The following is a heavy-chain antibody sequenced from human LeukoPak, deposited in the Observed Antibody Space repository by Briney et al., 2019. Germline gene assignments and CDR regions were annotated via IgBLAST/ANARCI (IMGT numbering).Heavy chain of an antibody. J-gene: IGHJ4*02. D-gene: IGHD6-13*01. V-gene: IGHV1-2*02. CDR3: ARGQQLVRGRQGY. CDR2: INPNSGDT. Sequence: ASVKVSCKASGYTFTYYYMHWVRQAPGQGLEWMGWINPNSGDTEYAQKFQGRVTMTRDTSISTAYMELNRLRSDDTAVYYCARGQQLVRGRQGYWGQGTLVTVSS. CDR1: GYTFTYYY.